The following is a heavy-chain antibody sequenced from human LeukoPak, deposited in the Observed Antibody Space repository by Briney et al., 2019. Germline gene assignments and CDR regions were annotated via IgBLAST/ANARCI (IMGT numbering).Heavy chain of an antibody. CDR3: ATIPASYANFDY. CDR2: IRPNSGGT. CDR1: GYTFTGYY. V-gene: IGHV1-2*02. D-gene: IGHD3-16*01. Sequence: ASVKVSCKASGYTFTGYYMHWVRQAPGQGLERMGWIRPNSGGTNYAQKFQGRVTMTRDTSITTAYMELSRLRSDDTAVYYCATIPASYANFDYWGQGTLVTVSS. J-gene: IGHJ4*02.